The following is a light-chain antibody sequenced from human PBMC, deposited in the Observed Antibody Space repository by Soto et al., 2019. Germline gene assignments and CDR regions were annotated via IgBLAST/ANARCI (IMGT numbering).Light chain of an antibody. CDR2: DAS. J-gene: IGKJ4*01. CDR1: QNVGTY. CDR3: QQRFNWPLT. Sequence: VLTQSPATLPLSPGDRATLSCRASQNVGTYLAWYQQKPGQVPRLLIYDASNRATGIPARFSGSESGTDFTLTISSLEPEDFAVYYCQQRFNWPLTFGGGTKVEIK. V-gene: IGKV3-11*01.